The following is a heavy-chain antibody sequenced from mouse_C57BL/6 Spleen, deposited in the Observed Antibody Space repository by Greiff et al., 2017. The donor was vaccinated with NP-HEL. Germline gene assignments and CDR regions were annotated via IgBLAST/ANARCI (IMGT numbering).Heavy chain of an antibody. Sequence: VQLQQSGAELVRPGASVTLSCKASGYTFTDYEMHWVKQTPVHGLEWIGAIDPETGGTAYNQKFKGKAILTADKSSSTAYMELRSLTSEDSAVYYCTRFMIRYYAMDYWGQGTSVTVSS. CDR2: IDPETGGT. D-gene: IGHD2-4*01. CDR1: GYTFTDYE. J-gene: IGHJ4*01. CDR3: TRFMIRYYAMDY. V-gene: IGHV1-15*01.